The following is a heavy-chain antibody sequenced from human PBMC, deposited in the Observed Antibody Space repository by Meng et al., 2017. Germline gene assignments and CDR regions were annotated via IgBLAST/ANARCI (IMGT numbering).Heavy chain of an antibody. J-gene: IGHJ3*02. CDR3: ARDYDILTTDAFDI. CDR1: GYTFTSYG. V-gene: IGHV1-18*01. CDR2: ISAYNGNT. Sequence: ASVKVSCKASGYTFTSYGISWVRQAPGQGLEWMGWISAYNGNTNYAQKLQGRVTMTTDTSTSTAYMELRSLRSDDTAVYYCARDYDILTTDAFDIWGQGTRVTVSS. D-gene: IGHD3-9*01.